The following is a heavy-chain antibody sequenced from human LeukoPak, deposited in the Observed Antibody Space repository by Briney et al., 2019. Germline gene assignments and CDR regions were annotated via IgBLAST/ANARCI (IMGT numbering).Heavy chain of an antibody. CDR1: GGSISNYY. J-gene: IGHJ4*02. D-gene: IGHD3-9*01. Sequence: KPSETLSLTCTVSGGSISNYYWSWIRQPPGKGLEWIGYIYYSGSTNYNPSLKSRVTISVDTSKNQFSLKLRSVTAADTAVYYCVRERALTGDLFFDYWGQGTLVIVSS. V-gene: IGHV4-59*01. CDR2: IYYSGST. CDR3: VRERALTGDLFFDY.